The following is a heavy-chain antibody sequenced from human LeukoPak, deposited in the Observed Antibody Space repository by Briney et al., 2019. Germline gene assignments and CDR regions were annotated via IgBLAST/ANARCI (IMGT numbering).Heavy chain of an antibody. D-gene: IGHD3-22*01. CDR3: ARELGSGYYRYFDY. CDR2: INPNSGGT. CDR1: GYTFTSDY. J-gene: IGHJ4*02. V-gene: IGHV1-2*02. Sequence: ASVKVSCKASGYTFTSDYMHWVRQAPGQGLEWMGWINPNSGGTNFAQKFQGRVSMTRDTSISTAYMELSRLRSDDTAVYYCARELGSGYYRYFDYWGQGTLVTVSS.